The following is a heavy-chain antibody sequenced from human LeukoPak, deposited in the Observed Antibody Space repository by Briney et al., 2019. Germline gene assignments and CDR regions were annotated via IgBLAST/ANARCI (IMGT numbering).Heavy chain of an antibody. CDR2: IYTTGST. Sequence: PSETLSLTCTVSGGSISSYYWSWIRQPAGKGLEWIGHIYTTGSTNYNPSLKSRVTMSVDMSKNHFSLKLISVTAADTAVYYCARHRTGDLPFDSWGQGTLVTVSS. CDR1: GGSISSYY. V-gene: IGHV4-4*07. CDR3: ARHRTGDLPFDS. J-gene: IGHJ4*02. D-gene: IGHD7-27*01.